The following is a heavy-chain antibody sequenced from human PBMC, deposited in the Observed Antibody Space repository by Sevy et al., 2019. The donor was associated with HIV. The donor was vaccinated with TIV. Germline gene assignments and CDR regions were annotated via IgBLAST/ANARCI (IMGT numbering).Heavy chain of an antibody. CDR3: AREQGNYYYYYGMDV. D-gene: IGHD1-1*01. Sequence: GGSLRLSCAASGFTFSSYGMHWVRQAPGKGLEWVSSISSSSSYIYYADSVKGRFTISRDNAKNSLYLQMNSLRAEDTAAYYCAREQGNYYYYYGMDVWGQGTTVTVSS. CDR1: GFTFSSYG. J-gene: IGHJ6*02. CDR2: ISSSSSYI. V-gene: IGHV3-21*01.